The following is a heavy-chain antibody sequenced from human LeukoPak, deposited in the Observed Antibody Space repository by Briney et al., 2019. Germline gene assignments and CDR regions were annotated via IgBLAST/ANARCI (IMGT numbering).Heavy chain of an antibody. CDR1: GFTFSNYD. J-gene: IGHJ4*02. D-gene: IGHD6-19*01. V-gene: IGHV3-13*04. Sequence: GGSLRLSCASSGFTFSNYDMLWIRQAAGKGLEWVSAISTAGDTYYPGSEKGRFTISRDNAKNSLYLQMRGLRVDDTAVYYCVRAPPATGWLVDHWGQGTLVTVSS. CDR3: VRAPPATGWLVDH. CDR2: ISTAGDT.